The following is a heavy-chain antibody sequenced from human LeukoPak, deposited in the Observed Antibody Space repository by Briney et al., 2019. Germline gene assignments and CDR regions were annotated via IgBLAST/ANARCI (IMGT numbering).Heavy chain of an antibody. D-gene: IGHD2-2*01. Sequence: AGGSLRLSCAVSGFTVSSYSMNWVRQAPGKGLEWVSSISSSSSYIYYADSVKGRFTISRDNAKNSLYLQMNSLRAEDTAVYYCARVGYCSTTSCYWRAFDCWGQGTLVTVSS. J-gene: IGHJ4*02. CDR2: ISSSSSYI. CDR1: GFTVSSYS. CDR3: ARVGYCSTTSCYWRAFDC. V-gene: IGHV3-21*01.